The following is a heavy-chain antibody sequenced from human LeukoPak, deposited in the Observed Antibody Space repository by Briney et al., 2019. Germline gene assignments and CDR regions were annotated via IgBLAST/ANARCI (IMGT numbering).Heavy chain of an antibody. Sequence: GGSLRLSCAASGFTVSTNYMSWVRQAPGKGLEWVSVIYSGGSTFYADSVKGRFTISRDNSKNALYLEMNSLRAEDTAVYYCARTTPPGISVAQHFDYWGQGTLVTVSS. D-gene: IGHD6-13*01. CDR1: GFTVSTNY. V-gene: IGHV3-53*01. CDR3: ARTTPPGISVAQHFDY. J-gene: IGHJ4*02. CDR2: IYSGGST.